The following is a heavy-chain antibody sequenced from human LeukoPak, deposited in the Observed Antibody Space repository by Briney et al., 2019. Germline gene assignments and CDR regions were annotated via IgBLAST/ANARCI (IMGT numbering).Heavy chain of an antibody. D-gene: IGHD6-19*01. CDR2: NHYSGST. J-gene: IGHJ5*01. V-gene: IGHV4-59*01. CDR3: AIHGGAGGFLS. CDR1: GGPISSYC. Sequence: KPSETLSLACTVSGGPISSYCWNDIRQPPGKGLEWIGYNHYSGSTNHNPSLKSRVTISVDTSKKRFSLKLTSLTAADTAVFSCAIHGGAGGFLSWGHGTMVTVSS.